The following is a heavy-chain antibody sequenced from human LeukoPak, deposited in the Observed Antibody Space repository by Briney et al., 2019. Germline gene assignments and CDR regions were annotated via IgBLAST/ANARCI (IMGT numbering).Heavy chain of an antibody. CDR3: ARVATGVYYDFWSGYLDYFDY. CDR2: ISAYNGNT. V-gene: IGHV1-18*01. J-gene: IGHJ4*02. CDR1: GYTFTSYG. D-gene: IGHD3-3*01. Sequence: ASVKVSCKASGYTFTSYGISWVRQAPGQGLEWMGWISAYNGNTNYAQKLQGRVTMTTDTSTSTAYMELRSLRSDDTAVYYCARVATGVYYDFWSGYLDYFDYWGQGTLVTVSS.